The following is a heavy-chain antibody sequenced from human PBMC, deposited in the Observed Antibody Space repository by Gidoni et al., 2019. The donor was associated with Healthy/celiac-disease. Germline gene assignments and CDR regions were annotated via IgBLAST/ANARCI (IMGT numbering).Heavy chain of an antibody. CDR3: ARGRVTGTTYTYNWFDP. D-gene: IGHD1-20*01. Sequence: QVQLQQWGAGLLKPSETLSLTCAVYGGSFSGYYWSWIRQPPGKGMNWIGEINHSGSTNYNPSLKSRVTISVDTSKNQFSLKLSSVTAADTAVYYCARGRVTGTTYTYNWFDPWGQGTLVTVSS. V-gene: IGHV4-34*01. CDR1: GGSFSGYY. J-gene: IGHJ5*02. CDR2: INHSGST.